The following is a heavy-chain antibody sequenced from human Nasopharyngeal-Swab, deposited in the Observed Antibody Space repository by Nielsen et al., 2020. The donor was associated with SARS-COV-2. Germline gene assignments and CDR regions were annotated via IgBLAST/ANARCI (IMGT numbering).Heavy chain of an antibody. J-gene: IGHJ4*02. CDR3: AGGFHKSGWF. CDR2: AYSRSTLYL. CDR1: GASVASNRAA. V-gene: IGHV6-1*01. D-gene: IGHD6-19*01. Sequence: SDTLSLTCVLSGASVASNRAAWPWIRQSPSRGLEWPARAYSRSTLYLDYAVSVQGPISINPNTTKNLFSLHLNSVTLDDTAVYYCAGGFHKSGWFWGRGTLVTVSS.